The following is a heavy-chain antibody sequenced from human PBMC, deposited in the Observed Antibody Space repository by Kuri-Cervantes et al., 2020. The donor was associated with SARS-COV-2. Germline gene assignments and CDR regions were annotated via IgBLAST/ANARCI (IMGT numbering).Heavy chain of an antibody. D-gene: IGHD3-22*01. V-gene: IGHV1-46*01. Sequence: ASVKVSCKASGYTFTSYYMHWVRQAPGQGLEWMGIINPSGGSTSYAQKFQGRVTMTRDTSTSTAYMEPRSLRSDDTAVYYCARAKAARVVISSWFDPWGHGTRVTVSS. CDR3: ARAKAARVVISSWFDP. CDR2: INPSGGST. CDR1: GYTFTSYY. J-gene: IGHJ5*02.